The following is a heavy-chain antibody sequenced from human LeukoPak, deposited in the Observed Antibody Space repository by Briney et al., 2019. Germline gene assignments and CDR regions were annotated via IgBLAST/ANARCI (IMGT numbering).Heavy chain of an antibody. V-gene: IGHV1-18*01. D-gene: IGHD1-26*01. CDR3: ATVSGSWRRVEY. CDR1: GYTFTNYG. CDR2: ISAYNGNT. J-gene: IGHJ4*02. Sequence: ASVKVSCKASGYTFTNYGISWVRQAPGQGLEWMGWISAYNGNTNYAQKLQGRVTMTTDTSTSTAYMELRSLRSDDTAVYYCATVSGSWRRVEYWGQGTLVTVSS.